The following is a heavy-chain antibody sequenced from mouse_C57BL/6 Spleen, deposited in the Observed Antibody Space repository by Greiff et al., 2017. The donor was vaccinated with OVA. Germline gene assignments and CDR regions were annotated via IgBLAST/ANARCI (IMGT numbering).Heavy chain of an antibody. Sequence: VQLQQSGPELVKPGASVKISCKASGYAFSSSWMNWVKQRPGKGLEWIGRIYPGDGDTNYNGKFKGKATLTADKSSSTAYMQLSSLTSEDSAVYVCALITTGVAPYYFDYWGQGTTLTVSS. CDR1: GYAFSSSW. CDR3: ALITTGVAPYYFDY. J-gene: IGHJ2*01. V-gene: IGHV1-82*01. D-gene: IGHD1-1*01. CDR2: IYPGDGDT.